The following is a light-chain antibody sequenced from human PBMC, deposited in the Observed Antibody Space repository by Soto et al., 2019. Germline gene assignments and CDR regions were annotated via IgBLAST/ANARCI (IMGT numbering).Light chain of an antibody. Sequence: QSVLTQPASVSGSPGQSITISCSGTSSDIGTYDHVAWFQQIPGKTPKLMIYSVSNRPSGVSYRFSGSKSGNTASLTISGLQAEDEADYYCISYTVTRSYVFGTGTKLTVL. CDR3: ISYTVTRSYV. J-gene: IGLJ1*01. V-gene: IGLV2-14*01. CDR2: SVS. CDR1: SSDIGTYDH.